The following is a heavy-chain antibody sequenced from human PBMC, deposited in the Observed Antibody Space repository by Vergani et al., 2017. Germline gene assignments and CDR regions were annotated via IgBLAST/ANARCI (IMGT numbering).Heavy chain of an antibody. CDR1: GFTFSSYA. J-gene: IGHJ4*02. V-gene: IGHV3-23*01. D-gene: IGHD3-3*01. Sequence: EVQLLESGGGLVQPGGSLRLSCAASGFTFSSYAMSWVRQAPGKGLEWVSAISGSGGSTYYADSVKGRFTISSDNSKNTLYLQMNSLRAEDTAVYYCANLGNVRFLEWLPFDYWGQGTLVTVSS. CDR2: ISGSGGST. CDR3: ANLGNVRFLEWLPFDY.